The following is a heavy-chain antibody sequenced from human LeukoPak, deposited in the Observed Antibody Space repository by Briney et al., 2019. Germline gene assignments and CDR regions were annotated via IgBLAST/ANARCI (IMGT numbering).Heavy chain of an antibody. CDR1: GYTFTSYD. CDR2: MNPNSGNT. CDR3: ATHCSGGSCYPYYYYMDV. J-gene: IGHJ6*03. D-gene: IGHD2-15*01. V-gene: IGHV1-8*03. Sequence: GASVKVSCKASGYTFTSYDINWVRQATGQGLEWMGWMNPNSGNTGYAQKFQGRVTITADKSTSTAYMELSSLRSEDTAVYYCATHCSGGSCYPYYYYMDVWGKGTTVTVSS.